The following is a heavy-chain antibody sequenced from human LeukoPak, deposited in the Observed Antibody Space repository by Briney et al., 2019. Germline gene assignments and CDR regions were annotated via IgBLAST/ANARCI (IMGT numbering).Heavy chain of an antibody. CDR3: AKAMVVPIYYYGMDV. D-gene: IGHD4/OR15-4a*01. V-gene: IGHV3-30*18. J-gene: IGHJ6*02. CDR1: GFTFSSYG. CDR2: ISYDGSNK. Sequence: PGRSLRLSCAASGFTFSSYGMHWVRQAPGKGLEWVAVISYDGSNKYYADSVKGRFTISRDNSKNTLYLQMNSLRAEDTAVYYCAKAMVVPIYYYGMDVWGQGTTVTVSS.